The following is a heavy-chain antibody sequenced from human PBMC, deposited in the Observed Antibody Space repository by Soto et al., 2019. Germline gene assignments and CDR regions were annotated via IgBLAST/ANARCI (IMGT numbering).Heavy chain of an antibody. J-gene: IGHJ4*02. V-gene: IGHV1-18*04. CDR3: AIQRAPYGSGSYVPYDY. CDR1: GYTFTSYG. D-gene: IGHD3-10*01. Sequence: GASVKVSCKASGYTFTSYGISWVRQAPGQGLEWMGWISAYNGNTNYAQKLQGRDTMTTDTSTSTAYMELRSLRSDDTAVYYCAIQRAPYGSGSYVPYDYWGQGTLVTVSS. CDR2: ISAYNGNT.